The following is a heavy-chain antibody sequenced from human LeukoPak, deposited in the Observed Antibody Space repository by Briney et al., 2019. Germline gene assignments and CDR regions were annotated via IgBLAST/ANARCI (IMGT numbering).Heavy chain of an antibody. J-gene: IGHJ4*02. CDR3: ARGDTSSSAPFDY. CDR2: IYSGGST. Sequence: PGGSLRLSCAASGFTFSSYSMNWVRQAPGKGLEWVSVIYSGGSTYYADSVKGRFTISRDNSKNTLYLQMNSLRAEDTAVYYCARGDTSSSAPFDYWGQGTLVTVSS. D-gene: IGHD6-6*01. CDR1: GFTFSSYS. V-gene: IGHV3-66*01.